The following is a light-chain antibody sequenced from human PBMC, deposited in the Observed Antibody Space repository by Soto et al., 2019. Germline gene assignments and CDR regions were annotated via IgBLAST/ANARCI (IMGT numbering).Light chain of an antibody. Sequence: DIQMTQSPSSLSASVGDRVTITCRASQSISSYLNWYQQKPGKAPKLLIYAASSLQSGVPSRFSGSGSGTDFTLTISSLQPEDFAIYYCQQSYSTPDTFGGGTKVEIK. CDR3: QQSYSTPDT. CDR2: AAS. V-gene: IGKV1-39*01. CDR1: QSISSY. J-gene: IGKJ4*01.